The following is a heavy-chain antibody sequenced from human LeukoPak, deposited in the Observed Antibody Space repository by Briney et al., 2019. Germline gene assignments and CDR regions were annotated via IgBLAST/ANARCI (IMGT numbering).Heavy chain of an antibody. D-gene: IGHD2-15*01. J-gene: IGHJ4*02. Sequence: PGGSLRLSCAASGFTFSRYAMSWVRQAPGKGLEWVSAISGSGGSTYYADSVKGRFTISRDNSKNTLYLQMNSLRAEDTAVYYCAKASVSYSVSYYFDYWGQGTLVTVSS. V-gene: IGHV3-23*01. CDR2: ISGSGGST. CDR3: AKASVSYSVSYYFDY. CDR1: GFTFSRYA.